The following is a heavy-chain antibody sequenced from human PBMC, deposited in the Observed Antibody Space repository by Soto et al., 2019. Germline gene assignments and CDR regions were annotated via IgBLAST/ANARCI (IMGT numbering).Heavy chain of an antibody. J-gene: IGHJ4*02. CDR1: GFPFSNAW. CDR3: ATDDCCSMQEVCYDY. CDR2: IKSKALGGTT. V-gene: IGHV3-15*07. D-gene: IGHD6-13*01. Sequence: GGSLRLSCAGSGFPFSNAWINWIRQAPGKGLEWVGRIKSKALGGTTDFAAPVRGRFAITRDDSRNMAYMQMNSLNTEDTAVYYCATDDCCSMQEVCYDYWDQGTLDTVSA.